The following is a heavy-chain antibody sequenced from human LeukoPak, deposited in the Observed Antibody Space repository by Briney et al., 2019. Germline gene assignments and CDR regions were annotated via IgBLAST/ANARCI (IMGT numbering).Heavy chain of an antibody. Sequence: ASVKVSCKASGYTFTSYYMHWVRQAPGQGLEWMGWMNPNSGNTGYAQKFQGRVTMTRNTSISTAYMELSSLRSEDTAVYYCAREVSSSSSYFDYWGQGTLVSLSS. D-gene: IGHD6-6*01. V-gene: IGHV1-8*02. CDR3: AREVSSSSSYFDY. CDR1: GYTFTSYY. CDR2: MNPNSGNT. J-gene: IGHJ4*02.